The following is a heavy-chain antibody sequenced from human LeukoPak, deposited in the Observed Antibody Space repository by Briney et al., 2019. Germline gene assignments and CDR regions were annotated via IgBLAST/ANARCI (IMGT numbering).Heavy chain of an antibody. V-gene: IGHV4-39*07. J-gene: IGHJ4*02. D-gene: IGHD3-3*01. CDR2: IYYSGST. CDR3: ARGYYDFWSGYYFGEYYFDY. Sequence: SETLSLTCTVSGGSISSSSYYWGWIRQPPGKGLEWIGSIYYSGSTNYNPSLKSRVTISVDTSKNQFSLKLSSVTAADTAVYYCARGYYDFWSGYYFGEYYFDYWGQGTLVTVSS. CDR1: GGSISSSSYY.